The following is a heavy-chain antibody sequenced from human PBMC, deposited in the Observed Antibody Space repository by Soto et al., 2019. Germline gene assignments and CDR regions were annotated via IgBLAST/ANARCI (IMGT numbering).Heavy chain of an antibody. J-gene: IGHJ5*01. CDR1: GFTFSSYA. Sequence: EVPLVESGGGLVQPGGSLRLSCAASGFTFSSYAMHWVRQAPGKGLEYVSAISSNGGSTYYANSVKGRFTISRDNYKIKQHLQMGAVKAEDMGVYYCAISDILTGYHWDSWGPGTLVTLSS. CDR3: AISDILTGYHWDS. D-gene: IGHD3-9*01. V-gene: IGHV3-64*01. CDR2: ISSNGGST.